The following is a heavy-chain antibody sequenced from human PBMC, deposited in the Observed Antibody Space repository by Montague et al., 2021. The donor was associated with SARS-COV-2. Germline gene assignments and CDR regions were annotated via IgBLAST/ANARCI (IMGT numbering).Heavy chain of an antibody. CDR2: IYYSGST. V-gene: IGHV4-39*07. CDR3: ARVRQWLVPFDY. J-gene: IGHJ4*02. D-gene: IGHD6-19*01. CDR1: GDSISHSSYY. Sequence: SETLSLTCTVSGDSISHSSYYWGWIRQPPGKGLEWIGSIYYSGSTYYNPSLKSRVTISVDKSKNQVSLKLNSVTAADTAVYYCARVRQWLVPFDYWGQGTLVTVSS.